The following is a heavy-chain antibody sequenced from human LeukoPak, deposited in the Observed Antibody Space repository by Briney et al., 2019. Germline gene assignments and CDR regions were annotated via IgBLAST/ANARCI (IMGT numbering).Heavy chain of an antibody. D-gene: IGHD4-11*01. J-gene: IGHJ4*02. CDR3: ARDPYSGLFDY. CDR2: ISSSSNYI. CDR1: GFTFSSYS. V-gene: IGHV3-21*01. Sequence: NPGGSLRLSCAASGFTFSSYSMNWVRQAPGKGLEWVSSISSSSNYIYYADSVNGRFTNSRDNAKNSLYLQMNSLRAEDTAVYYCARDPYSGLFDYWGQGTLVTVSS.